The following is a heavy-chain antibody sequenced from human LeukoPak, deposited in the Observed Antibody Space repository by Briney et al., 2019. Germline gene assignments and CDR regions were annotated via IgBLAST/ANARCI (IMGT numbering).Heavy chain of an antibody. CDR3: ARWGSPSELRAARERKPYYDFWSGYPRMNRSDAFDI. V-gene: IGHV4-39*01. CDR2: IYYSGST. CDR1: GGSISSSSYY. J-gene: IGHJ3*02. Sequence: PSETLSLTCTVSGGSISSSSYYWGWIRQPPGKGLEWIGSIYYSGSTYYNPSLKSRVTISVDTSKNQFSLKLSSVTAADTAVYYCARWGSPSELRAARERKPYYDFWSGYPRMNRSDAFDIWGQGTMVTVSS. D-gene: IGHD3-3*01.